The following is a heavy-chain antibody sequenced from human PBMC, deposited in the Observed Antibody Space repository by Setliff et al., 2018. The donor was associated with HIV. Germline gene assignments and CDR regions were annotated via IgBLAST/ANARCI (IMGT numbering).Heavy chain of an antibody. CDR2: IHTTGSP. V-gene: IGHV4-38-2*02. Sequence: KPSETLSLTCTVSGYSISSGYYWGWIRQPPGKGLEWLGSIHTTGSPKNNPSLQSRVSISIDMATSLFSLELSSVTAADTAVYYRARLLEGPDYSSDFRYFDWFPDVWGQGTLVTVSS. CDR1: GYSISSGYY. J-gene: IGHJ4*02. D-gene: IGHD3-9*01. CDR3: ARLLEGPDYSSDFRYFDWFPDV.